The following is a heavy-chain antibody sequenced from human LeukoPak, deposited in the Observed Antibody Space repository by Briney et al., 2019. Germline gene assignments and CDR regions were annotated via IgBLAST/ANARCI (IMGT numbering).Heavy chain of an antibody. V-gene: IGHV4-59*01. CDR1: GGSISSYY. Sequence: KPSETLSLTCTVSGGSISSYYWSWIRQPPGKGLEWIGYIYYSGSTNYNPSLKSRVTISVDTSENQFSLKLISVTAADTAVYYCARFSDQIAIFGVVNYFLGDWGQGILVTVSS. CDR3: ARFSDQIAIFGVVNYFLGD. D-gene: IGHD3-3*01. J-gene: IGHJ4*02. CDR2: IYYSGST.